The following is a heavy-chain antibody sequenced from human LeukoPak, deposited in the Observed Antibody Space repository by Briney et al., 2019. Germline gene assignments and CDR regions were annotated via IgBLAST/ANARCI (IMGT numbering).Heavy chain of an antibody. CDR2: ISGSGNGI. J-gene: IGHJ4*02. CDR3: GTPARRTGSDD. Sequence: GGSLRLSCATSGFIFSGYDMSWIRQAPGKGLEWVSYISGSGNGISYADSVKGRFTISRDNAKGSLYMQMNRLRAADTAVYYCGTPARRTGSDDWGQGTLVTVSS. D-gene: IGHD3/OR15-3a*01. CDR1: GFIFSGYD. V-gene: IGHV3-11*01.